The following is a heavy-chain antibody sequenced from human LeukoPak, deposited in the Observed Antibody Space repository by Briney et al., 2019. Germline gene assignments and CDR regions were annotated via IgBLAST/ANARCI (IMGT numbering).Heavy chain of an antibody. Sequence: GGSVRLSCAASGFTFSRYGMHWVRQAPGKGLEWVAVISYDGSNKYYADSVKGRFTISRDNSKNTLYLQMNSLRAEDTAVYYCAKEGRSYGYFDYWGQGTLVTVSS. D-gene: IGHD5-18*01. CDR3: AKEGRSYGYFDY. V-gene: IGHV3-30*18. J-gene: IGHJ4*02. CDR2: ISYDGSNK. CDR1: GFTFSRYG.